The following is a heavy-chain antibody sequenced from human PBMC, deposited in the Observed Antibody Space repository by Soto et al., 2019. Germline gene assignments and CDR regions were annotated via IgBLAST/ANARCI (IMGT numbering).Heavy chain of an antibody. CDR3: ARDTYYDFGSGSPQYYYYGMDV. CDR2: ISAYNGNT. CDR1: GYTFTSYG. J-gene: IGHJ6*02. Sequence: ASVKVSCKASGYTFTSYGISWVRQAPGQGLEWMGWISAYNGNTNYAQKPQGRVTMTTDTSTSTAYMELRSLRSDDTAVYYCARDTYYDFGSGSPQYYYYGMDVWGQGTTVTVSS. V-gene: IGHV1-18*01. D-gene: IGHD3-3*01.